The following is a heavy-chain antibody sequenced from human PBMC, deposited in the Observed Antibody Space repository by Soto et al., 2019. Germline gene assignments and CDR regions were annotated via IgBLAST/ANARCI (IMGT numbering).Heavy chain of an antibody. J-gene: IGHJ6*02. D-gene: IGHD6-19*01. CDR3: ASRPSDYYGMDV. CDR1: GFPFSSYS. V-gene: IGHV3-48*02. CDR2: ISGWSSSI. Sequence: GGSLRLSCRTSGFPFSSYSMSWVRQAPGKGLEWVSYISGWSSSIYYAGSVKGRFTISRDNAKNSLYLQMNSLRDDDTAVYYCASRPSDYYGMDVWGQGTTVTVSS.